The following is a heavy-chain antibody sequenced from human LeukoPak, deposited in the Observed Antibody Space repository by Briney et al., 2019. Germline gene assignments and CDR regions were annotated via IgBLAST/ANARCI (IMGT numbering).Heavy chain of an antibody. CDR1: VFSLTTSRVG. J-gene: IGHJ4*02. V-gene: IGHV2-5*02. CDR2: IYWDDDK. Sequence: SGPTLVNPTQTLTLTCTFSVFSLTTSRVGVGWIRQAPGKALEWLALIYWDDDKRYSPSLKSRVTITKDTSKNQVVLTMTNIDPVDTATYYCSRTRRGQIGWTNDYWGQGTLVTVSS. D-gene: IGHD6-19*01. CDR3: SRTRRGQIGWTNDY.